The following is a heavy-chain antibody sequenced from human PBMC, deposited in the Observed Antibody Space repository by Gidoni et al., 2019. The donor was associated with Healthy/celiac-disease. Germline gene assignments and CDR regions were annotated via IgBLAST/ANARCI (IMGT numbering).Heavy chain of an antibody. J-gene: IGHJ3*02. CDR2: INPNSGGT. CDR1: GYTVTGYY. V-gene: IGHV1-2*02. Sequence: QVQLVQSGAEVKKPGASVKVSCKASGYTVTGYYMHWVRQAPGQGLEWMGWINPNSGGTNYAQKFQGRVTMTRDTSISTAYMELSRLRSDDTAVYYCARGEQILTGYEPYDAFDIWGQGTMVTVSS. D-gene: IGHD3-9*01. CDR3: ARGEQILTGYEPYDAFDI.